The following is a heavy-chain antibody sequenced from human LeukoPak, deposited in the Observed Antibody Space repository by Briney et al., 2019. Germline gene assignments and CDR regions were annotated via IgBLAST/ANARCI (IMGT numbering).Heavy chain of an antibody. D-gene: IGHD1-26*01. CDR3: AIGVGAITDYFDY. CDR1: GYTFTGYH. CDR2: INPNSGGT. Sequence: GASVKVSCKASGYTFTGYHMHWVRQAPGQGLEWMGWINPNSGGTNYAQKFQGRVTMTRDTSISTAYMELSRLRSDDTAVYYCAIGVGAITDYFDYWGQGTLVTVSS. V-gene: IGHV1-2*02. J-gene: IGHJ4*02.